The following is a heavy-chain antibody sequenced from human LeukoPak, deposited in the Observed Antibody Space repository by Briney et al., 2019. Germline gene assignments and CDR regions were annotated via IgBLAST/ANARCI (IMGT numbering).Heavy chain of an antibody. CDR1: GFPFSNSW. CDR3: AGGNSIDV. D-gene: IGHD3-16*01. V-gene: IGHV3-7*03. CDR2: IKKDGSGI. Sequence: GGSLRLSCVVSGFPFSNSWMYWVRQAPGKGLEGVANIKKDGSGISYVDSVKGRFIISRDNAMNSLYLQMNSLRVEDTAVYFCAGGNSIDVWDKGTAVTVSS. J-gene: IGHJ6*04.